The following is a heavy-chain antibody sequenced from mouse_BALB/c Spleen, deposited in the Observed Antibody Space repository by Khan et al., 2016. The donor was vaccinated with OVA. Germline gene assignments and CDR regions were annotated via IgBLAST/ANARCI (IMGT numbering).Heavy chain of an antibody. D-gene: IGHD2-3*01. CDR2: ISSSGST. V-gene: IGHV3-2*02. Sequence: EVQLQESGPGLVKPSRSLSLTCPVTGYSITSDYAWNWIRQFPGNKLEWMGYISSSGSTNYNPALKSRISITRDTSKNQFFLQLNSVTTEDTATYYCARDGSRYNYAMDYWGQGTSVTVSS. J-gene: IGHJ4*01. CDR1: GYSITSDYA. CDR3: ARDGSRYNYAMDY.